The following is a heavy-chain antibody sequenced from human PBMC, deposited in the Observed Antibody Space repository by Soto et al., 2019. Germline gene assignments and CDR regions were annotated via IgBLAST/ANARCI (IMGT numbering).Heavy chain of an antibody. J-gene: IGHJ4*02. CDR2: ITISGSFI. Sequence: GGSLRLSCAASGFTFSNSTMNWVRQAPGKGLEWVACITISGSFIYYADSMKGRFTISRDDAKKSLYLQMNSLRAEDTAVYYCARVPAASDRTAFYYVSKFFYFDYWGRGTQVTVSS. CDR1: GFTFSNST. V-gene: IGHV3-21*01. CDR3: ARVPAASDRTAFYYVSKFFYFDY. D-gene: IGHD3-22*01.